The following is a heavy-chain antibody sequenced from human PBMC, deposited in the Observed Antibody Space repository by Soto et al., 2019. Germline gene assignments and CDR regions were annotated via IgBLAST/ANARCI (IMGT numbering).Heavy chain of an antibody. V-gene: IGHV4-59*01. J-gene: IGHJ4*02. CDR1: GGSISSYY. CDR3: ARTIRRVFWSGSYYFDY. Sequence: SETLSLTCTVSGGSISSYYWSWIRQPPGKGLEWIGYIYYSGSTNYNPSPKSRVTISVDTSKNQFSLKLSSVTAADTAVYYCARTIRRVFWSGSYYFDYWGQGTLVTVSS. D-gene: IGHD3-3*01. CDR2: IYYSGST.